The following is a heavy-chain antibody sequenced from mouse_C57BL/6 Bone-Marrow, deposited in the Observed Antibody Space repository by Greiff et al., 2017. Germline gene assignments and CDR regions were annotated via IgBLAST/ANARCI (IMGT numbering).Heavy chain of an antibody. Sequence: QVQLQQSGPELVKPGASVKLSCKASGYTFTSYEINWVKQRPGPGLEWIGWIYPRDGSTKYNEKFKGKATLTVDTSSSTAYMELNSLTSEASAVYFCARAYYGSKSWFAYWGQGTLVTVSA. J-gene: IGHJ3*01. V-gene: IGHV1-85*01. D-gene: IGHD1-1*01. CDR1: GYTFTSYE. CDR2: IYPRDGST. CDR3: ARAYYGSKSWFAY.